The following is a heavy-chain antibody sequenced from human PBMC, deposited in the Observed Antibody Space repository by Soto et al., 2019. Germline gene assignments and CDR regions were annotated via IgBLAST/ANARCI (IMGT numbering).Heavy chain of an antibody. Sequence: EVQLAESGGGLVKPGGSLRLSCAASGFTSSNAWMNWVRQAPGKGLEWVGRIKSKTDGGATDYAAPVKGRFTISRDDSKNTLYLQMNSLKTEDTAVYYCTTLTMVTIHDDCWGQGTLVTVSS. CDR3: TTLTMVTIHDDC. D-gene: IGHD2-21*02. CDR1: GFTSSNAW. V-gene: IGHV3-15*01. J-gene: IGHJ4*02. CDR2: IKSKTDGGAT.